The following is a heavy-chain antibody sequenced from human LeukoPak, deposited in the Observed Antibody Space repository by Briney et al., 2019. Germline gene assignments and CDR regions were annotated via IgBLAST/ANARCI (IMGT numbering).Heavy chain of an antibody. CDR1: GFTFDDYA. J-gene: IGHJ6*03. D-gene: IGHD2-15*01. CDR3: AKDTGLLLDYMDV. Sequence: GGSLRLSCAASGFTFDDYAMHWVRQAPGKGLEWVSGISWNSGSIGYADSVKGRFTISRDNAKNSLYLQMNSLRVEDTALYYCAKDTGLLLDYMDVWGKGTTVTISS. CDR2: ISWNSGSI. V-gene: IGHV3-9*01.